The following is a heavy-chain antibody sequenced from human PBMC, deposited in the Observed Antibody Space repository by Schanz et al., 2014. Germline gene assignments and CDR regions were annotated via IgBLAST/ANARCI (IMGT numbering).Heavy chain of an antibody. CDR3: ARDTTWRLDL. CDR2: VFPNGIT. CDR1: GGSIRSGTYY. D-gene: IGHD1-1*01. V-gene: IGHV4-61*02. J-gene: IGHJ5*02. Sequence: QVQLQESGPGLVKPSQTLSLTCTVSGGSIRSGTYYWSWIRQPAGKALEWVGRVFPNGITNYNPSHKRRGTISLDTSKIQSSLTLTSLTAADTAVYYCARDTTWRLDLWGQGTLVTVSS.